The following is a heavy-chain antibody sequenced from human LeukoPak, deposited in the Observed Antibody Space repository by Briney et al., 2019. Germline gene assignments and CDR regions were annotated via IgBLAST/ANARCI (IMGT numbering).Heavy chain of an antibody. CDR1: GFAFSSYG. Sequence: PGGSLRLSCAASGFAFSSYGVHWVRQAPGKGLEWVAFIRYDGSNKYYADSVKGRFTISRDNSKNTLYLQMNSLRAEDTAVYYCAKDRGTSLWYFDLWGRGTLVTVSS. D-gene: IGHD2-2*01. V-gene: IGHV3-30*02. CDR3: AKDRGTSLWYFDL. CDR2: IRYDGSNK. J-gene: IGHJ2*01.